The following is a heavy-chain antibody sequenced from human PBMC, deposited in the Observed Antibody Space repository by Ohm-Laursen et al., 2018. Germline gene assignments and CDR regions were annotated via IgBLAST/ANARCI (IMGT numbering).Heavy chain of an antibody. CDR3: ARRANSAYPYYLDH. D-gene: IGHD3-22*01. CDR2: IYYTGST. J-gene: IGHJ4*02. V-gene: IGHV4-59*08. Sequence: GTLSLTCTVSGASMIDYYWNWIRQPPGKGLEWIGYIYYTGSTSYNPSLKSRVTISVDTSKNQFSLKLSSVTAADTAVYYCARRANSAYPYYLDHWGQGTLVTVSS. CDR1: GASMIDYY.